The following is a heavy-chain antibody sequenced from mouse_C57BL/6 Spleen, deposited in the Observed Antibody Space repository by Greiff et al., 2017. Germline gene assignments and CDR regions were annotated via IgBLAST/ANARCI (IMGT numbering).Heavy chain of an antibody. Sequence: QVQLHQPGAELVMPGASVKLSCKASGYTFTSYWMHWVKQRPGQGLEWIGEIDPSDSYTNYNQKFKGKSTLTVDKSSSTAYMQLSSLTSEDSAVYYCARGAQAADYWGQGTTLTVSS. CDR1: GYTFTSYW. J-gene: IGHJ2*01. CDR2: IDPSDSYT. CDR3: ARGAQAADY. D-gene: IGHD3-2*02. V-gene: IGHV1-69*01.